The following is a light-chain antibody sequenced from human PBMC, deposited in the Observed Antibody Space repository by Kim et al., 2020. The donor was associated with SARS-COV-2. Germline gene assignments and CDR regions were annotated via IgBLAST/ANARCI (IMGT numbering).Light chain of an antibody. CDR3: CSYAGSSTSV. V-gene: IGLV2-23*02. CDR2: EVS. Sequence: QSALTQPASVSGSPGQSITISCTGTSSDVGSYNLVSWYQQHPGKAPKLMIYEVSKRPSGVSNRFSGSKSGNTASLTISGLQAEDEADYYCCSYAGSSTSVFGTGTKVTFL. CDR1: SSDVGSYNL. J-gene: IGLJ1*01.